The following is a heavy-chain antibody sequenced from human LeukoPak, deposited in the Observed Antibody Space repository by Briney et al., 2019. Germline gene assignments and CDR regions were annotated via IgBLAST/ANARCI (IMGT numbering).Heavy chain of an antibody. J-gene: IGHJ4*02. D-gene: IGHD6-13*01. V-gene: IGHV4-39*07. Sequence: SETLSLTCTVSGGSITSGSYYWAWIRQPPGKGLEWIGNIYFDGSTYYNPSLKSRVTISVDTSKNQFSLKLSSVTAADTAVYYCARAAAGFDYWGQGTLVTVSS. CDR2: IYFDGST. CDR1: GGSITSGSYY. CDR3: ARAAAGFDY.